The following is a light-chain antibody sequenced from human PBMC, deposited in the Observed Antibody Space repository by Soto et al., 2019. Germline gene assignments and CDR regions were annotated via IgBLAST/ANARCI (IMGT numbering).Light chain of an antibody. Sequence: QSALTQPASVSGSPGQSITISCTGTSSDVGGYNYVSWYQQHPGKAPKLMIYEVSNRPSGVSNRFSGSKSGNTASLTISGLQAEDEADYYRSSYTSSSTSPGVFGGGTKLTVL. CDR3: SSYTSSSTSPGV. V-gene: IGLV2-14*01. CDR1: SSDVGGYNY. CDR2: EVS. J-gene: IGLJ2*01.